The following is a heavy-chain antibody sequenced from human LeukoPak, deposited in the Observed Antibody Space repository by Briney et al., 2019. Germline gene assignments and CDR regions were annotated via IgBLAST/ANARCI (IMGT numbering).Heavy chain of an antibody. CDR1: GFIISNYA. CDR2: ISANGGRT. V-gene: IGHV3-64D*06. J-gene: IGHJ4*02. Sequence: PGGSLRLSCSASGFIISNYAMHWVREAPGKGLEYVSAISANGGRTYYADSVKGRFTISRDNSKNTLYLQMSSLRAEDTAIYHCVKDLYKGDSSSWYYFHYWGQGTLVTVCS. CDR3: VKDLYKGDSSSWYYFHY. D-gene: IGHD6-13*01.